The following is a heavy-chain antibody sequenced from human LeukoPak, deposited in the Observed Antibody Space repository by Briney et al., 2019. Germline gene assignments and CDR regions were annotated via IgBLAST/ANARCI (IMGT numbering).Heavy chain of an antibody. V-gene: IGHV3-15*01. Sequence: GGSLRLSCAASEFTINDAWMSWVRQAPGKGLEWVGRIKSKTDGGTTEYAAPVKGRFTISRDDSKNTLYLQMNSLEAEDTAMYYCSSWGSTPGVSSDDYWGQGTLVTVSS. CDR3: SSWGSTPGVSSDDY. CDR2: IKSKTDGGTT. CDR1: EFTINDAW. J-gene: IGHJ4*02. D-gene: IGHD6-6*01.